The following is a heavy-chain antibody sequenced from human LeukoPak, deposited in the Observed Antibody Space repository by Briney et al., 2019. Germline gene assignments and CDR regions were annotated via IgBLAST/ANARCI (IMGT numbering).Heavy chain of an antibody. J-gene: IGHJ4*02. Sequence: PGGSLRLSCAASGFTFTSYAMSWVRQAPGKGLEWVSGIRGSGGSTYYADSVKGRFAISRDNSKNTLYLQMNSLRAEDTAVYYCARLSGSSSRYFDYWGQGTLVTVSS. D-gene: IGHD1-26*01. CDR3: ARLSGSSSRYFDY. CDR2: IRGSGGST. V-gene: IGHV3-23*01. CDR1: GFTFTSYA.